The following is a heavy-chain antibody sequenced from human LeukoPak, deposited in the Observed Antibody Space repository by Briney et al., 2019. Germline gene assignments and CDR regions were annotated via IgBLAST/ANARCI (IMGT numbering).Heavy chain of an antibody. CDR3: AKVVRDIYYYGMDI. V-gene: IGHV3-30*18. J-gene: IGHJ6*02. Sequence: GGSLRLSCAASGFTFSSYGMHWVRQAPGKGLEWAAVISYDGSNKYYADSVKGRFTISRDNSKNTLYLQMNSLRAEDTAVYYCAKVVRDIYYYGMDIWGQGTTVTVSS. CDR1: GFTFSSYG. CDR2: ISYDGSNK. D-gene: IGHD3-10*01.